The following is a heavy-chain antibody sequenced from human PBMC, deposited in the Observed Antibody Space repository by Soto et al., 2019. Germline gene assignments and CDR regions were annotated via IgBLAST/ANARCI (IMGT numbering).Heavy chain of an antibody. CDR3: AKGGGSYRRHHYHGREV. Sequence: GGSLRLSCAASGFTFSRYGMHWVRQAPGKGLEWVAVISYDGSNKYYADSVKGRFTISRDNSKNTLYLQMNSLRAEDTAVYYCAKGGGSYRRHHYHGREVWGQGTTVTVS. CDR2: ISYDGSNK. CDR1: GFTFSRYG. V-gene: IGHV3-30*18. J-gene: IGHJ6*02. D-gene: IGHD1-26*01.